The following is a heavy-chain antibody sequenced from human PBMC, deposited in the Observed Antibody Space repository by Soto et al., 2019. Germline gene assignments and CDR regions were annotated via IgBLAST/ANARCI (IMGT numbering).Heavy chain of an antibody. CDR3: ARERGYSGYDPYFNWFDP. J-gene: IGHJ5*02. Sequence: SVNVSCKSAGATFSSYAISWVRQAPGQGLEWMGGIIPIFGTANYAQKFQGRVTITADESTSTAYMELSSLRSEDTAVYYCARERGYSGYDPYFNWFDPWGQGTLVTVSS. V-gene: IGHV1-69*13. CDR1: GATFSSYA. D-gene: IGHD5-12*01. CDR2: IIPIFGTA.